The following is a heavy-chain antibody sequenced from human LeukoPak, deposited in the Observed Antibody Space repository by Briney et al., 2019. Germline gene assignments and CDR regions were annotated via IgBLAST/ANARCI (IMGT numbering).Heavy chain of an antibody. CDR3: TKDHSEYVWGSYRRDDY. CDR2: IYSGGDT. J-gene: IGHJ4*02. CDR1: GFIVSSNY. V-gene: IGHV3-53*01. Sequence: PGGSLRLSCAVSGFIVSSNYMSWVRQAPGKGPEWVSVIYSGGDTYYADSVKGRFTVSRDNSKNMLYLQMNSLRAEDTAVYYCTKDHSEYVWGSYRRDDYWGQGTLVTVSS. D-gene: IGHD3-16*02.